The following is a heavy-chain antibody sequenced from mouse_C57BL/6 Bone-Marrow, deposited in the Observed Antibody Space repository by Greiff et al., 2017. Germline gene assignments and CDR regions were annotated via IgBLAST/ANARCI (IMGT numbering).Heavy chain of an antibody. J-gene: IGHJ4*01. CDR1: GYTFTEYT. V-gene: IGHV1-62-2*01. Sequence: QVQLQQSGAELVKPGASVKLSCKASGYTFTEYTIHWVKQRSGQGLEWIGWFYPGIGSIKYNEKFKDKATLTADKSSSTVYMELSRLTSEDSAVYCCARHEDIYYDYGYAMDYWGQGTSVTVSS. D-gene: IGHD2-4*01. CDR3: ARHEDIYYDYGYAMDY. CDR2: FYPGIGSI.